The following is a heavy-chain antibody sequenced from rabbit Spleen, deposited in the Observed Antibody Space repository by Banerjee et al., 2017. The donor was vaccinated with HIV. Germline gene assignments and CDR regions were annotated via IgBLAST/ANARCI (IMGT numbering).Heavy chain of an antibody. CDR2: INIATGKS. J-gene: IGHJ6*01. CDR3: ARLGHADYPYSYGLKL. D-gene: IGHD6-1*01. V-gene: IGHV1S45*01. CDR1: GVSLNDKDV. Sequence: EQLEESGGGLVKPEGSLTLTCKASGVSLNDKDVMCWVRQAPGKGLEWIACINIATGKSVYASWAKGRFIMFRTSSTTVTLQMTSLTAADTATYFCARLGHADYPYSYGLKLWGQGTLVTVS.